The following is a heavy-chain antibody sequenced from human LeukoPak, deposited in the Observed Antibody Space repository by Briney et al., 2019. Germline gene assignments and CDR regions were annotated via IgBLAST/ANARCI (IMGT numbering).Heavy chain of an antibody. V-gene: IGHV3-7*04. J-gene: IGHJ4*02. CDR2: IKQDGSEK. CDR1: GFPFSTYW. CDR3: VRHTSTGAGTGGY. D-gene: IGHD6-19*01. Sequence: GGSLRLFCAASGFPFSTYWVGWVRQAPGKGLEWLANIKQDGSEKYCVDSVKGRFTISRDNAKNSLYLQMDSLRAEDTAVYYCVRHTSTGAGTGGYWGQGTLVTVSS.